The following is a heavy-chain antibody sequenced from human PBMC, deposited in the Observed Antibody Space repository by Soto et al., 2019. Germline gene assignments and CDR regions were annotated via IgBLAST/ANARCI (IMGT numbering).Heavy chain of an antibody. CDR2: ISSSSSTI. CDR3: AKDRGYCSSISCPFEGYYYYMDV. D-gene: IGHD2-2*01. V-gene: IGHV3-48*01. CDR1: GFIFSSYS. Sequence: EVQLVESGGGLVQPGGSLRLSCAASGFIFSSYSMNWVRQAPGKGLVWVSYISSSSSTIYYIDSVKGRFTISRDNAKKSLYLKINSLRAEDTAVYYCAKDRGYCSSISCPFEGYYYYMDVLGKGTTVTVSS. J-gene: IGHJ6*03.